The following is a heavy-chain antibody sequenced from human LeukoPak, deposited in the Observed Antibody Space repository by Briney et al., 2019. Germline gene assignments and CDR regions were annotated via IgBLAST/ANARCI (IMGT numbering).Heavy chain of an antibody. Sequence: GGSLRLSCTATGFTFGTFAMNWVRQAPGKGLEWVSVIYSGGSTYYADSVKGRFTISRDNSKNTLYLQMNSLRAEDTAVYYCARVGYYDSSGQPVDAFDIWGQGTMVTVSS. CDR1: GFTFGTFA. CDR3: ARVGYYDSSGQPVDAFDI. CDR2: IYSGGST. V-gene: IGHV3-66*02. J-gene: IGHJ3*02. D-gene: IGHD3-22*01.